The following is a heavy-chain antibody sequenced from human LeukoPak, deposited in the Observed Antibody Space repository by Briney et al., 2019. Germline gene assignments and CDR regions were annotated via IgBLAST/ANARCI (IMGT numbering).Heavy chain of an antibody. J-gene: IGHJ4*02. V-gene: IGHV4-59*01. CDR1: NGSISTYY. Sequence: SETLSLTCIVSNGSISTYYWSWIRQPPGKGLEWIGYIDYSGSTNYNPSLKSRVTMSLDTSKNHFSLRLSSVTAADSSVYYCARVSRRHTLDYWGQGTLVTVSS. CDR2: IDYSGST. CDR3: ARVSRRHTLDY.